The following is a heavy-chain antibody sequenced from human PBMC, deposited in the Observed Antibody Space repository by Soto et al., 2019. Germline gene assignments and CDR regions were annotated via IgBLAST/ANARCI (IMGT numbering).Heavy chain of an antibody. CDR3: ARPYDSSQSPRFDY. Sequence: GASVKVSCKASGGTFSSYAISWVRQAPGQGLEWMGWISPYNGKTNYAQNLQGRVSMTTDTSTTTAYMELRSLRSDDTAVYYCARPYDSSQSPRFDYWGQGTLV. D-gene: IGHD3-22*01. CDR2: ISPYNGKT. J-gene: IGHJ4*02. CDR1: GGTFSSYA. V-gene: IGHV1-18*01.